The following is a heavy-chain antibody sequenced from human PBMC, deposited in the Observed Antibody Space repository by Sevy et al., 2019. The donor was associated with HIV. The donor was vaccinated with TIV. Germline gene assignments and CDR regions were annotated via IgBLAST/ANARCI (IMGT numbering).Heavy chain of an antibody. Sequence: GGSLRLSCAASGFILSNANMNWVRQAPGKGLEWVSYIRSSDSTIYYADFVKGRFTISRDDAKNSLYLQMDSLRDEDTAVYYCARDRWDSSSPSRAFDFWGQGILVTVSS. D-gene: IGHD6-6*01. CDR2: IRSSDSTI. V-gene: IGHV3-48*02. CDR3: ARDRWDSSSPSRAFDF. J-gene: IGHJ4*02. CDR1: GFILSNAN.